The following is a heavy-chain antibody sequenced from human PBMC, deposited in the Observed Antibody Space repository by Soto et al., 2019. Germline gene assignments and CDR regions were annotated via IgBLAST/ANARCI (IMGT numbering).Heavy chain of an antibody. Sequence: XGSLRLSCSAAGFTFSSYAMHWVRQAPGKGLEWVAVISYDGSNKYYADSVKGRFTISRDNSKNTLYLQMNSLRAEDTAVYYCASLCSGGSCYDAFDIWGQGPMVTVSS. CDR3: ASLCSGGSCYDAFDI. D-gene: IGHD2-15*01. J-gene: IGHJ3*02. CDR2: ISYDGSNK. CDR1: GFTFSSYA. V-gene: IGHV3-30-3*01.